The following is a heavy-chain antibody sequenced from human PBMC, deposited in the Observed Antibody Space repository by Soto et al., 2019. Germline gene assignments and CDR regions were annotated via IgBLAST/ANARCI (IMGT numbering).Heavy chain of an antibody. CDR3: AKDAARAFFDY. D-gene: IGHD6-6*01. CDR1: GFTFSSYA. J-gene: IGHJ4*02. CDR2: IRGSGGST. V-gene: IGHV3-23*01. Sequence: EVQLLESGGGLVQPGGSLRLSCAASGFTFSSYAMSWVRQAPGPGLEWVSAIRGSGGSTYYEDSVKGRFTISRDNSKNTLYLQMNSLSAEDTAIYYCAKDAARAFFDYWGRGTLVTVSS.